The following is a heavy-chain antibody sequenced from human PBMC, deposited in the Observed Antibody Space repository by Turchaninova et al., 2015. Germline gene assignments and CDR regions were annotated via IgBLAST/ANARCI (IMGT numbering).Heavy chain of an antibody. V-gene: IGHV5-10-1*03. CDR2: IDPTDYYT. J-gene: IGHJ4*02. D-gene: IGHD1-1*01. CDR3: ARHLAYNYAERTVDY. CDR1: WSSFTQTW. Sequence: VQLVQSGADGTKSPLGTLRYAGSDSWSSFTQTWSDWVRQMPGKCREWMGRIDPTDYYTTYRPSFQGHVTISADKSISTAYLQWSSLKASDTAIYYCARHLAYNYAERTVDYWGQGTLVIVSS.